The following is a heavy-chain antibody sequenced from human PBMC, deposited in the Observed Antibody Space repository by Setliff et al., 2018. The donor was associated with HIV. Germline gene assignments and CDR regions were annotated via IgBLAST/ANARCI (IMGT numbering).Heavy chain of an antibody. Sequence: PSETLSLTCAVSGDSLSGYYWSWIRQSPGKKLEWIGYIHTSGSTNYSPYLKSRVTISLDTSNDRFSLGLSSVTAADTAVYYCARAPTGELDFWGQGTLVTVSS. CDR2: IHTSGST. J-gene: IGHJ4*02. CDR3: ARAPTGELDF. V-gene: IGHV4-4*08. CDR1: GDSLSGYY. D-gene: IGHD7-27*01.